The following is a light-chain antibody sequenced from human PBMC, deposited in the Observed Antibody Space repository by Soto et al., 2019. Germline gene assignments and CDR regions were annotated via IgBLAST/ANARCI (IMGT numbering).Light chain of an antibody. CDR1: QSVGTN. CDR2: AAS. J-gene: IGKJ1*01. V-gene: IGKV3-15*01. CDR3: QHYNNWPPWT. Sequence: EIVMTQSPATLSVSPGERATLSCRASQSVGTNLAWYQQKPGQAPRLLIYAASTRATGIPARFSGSGSGTEFTLTISSLQSEDFAVYYCQHYNNWPPWTFGQGTKVEIK.